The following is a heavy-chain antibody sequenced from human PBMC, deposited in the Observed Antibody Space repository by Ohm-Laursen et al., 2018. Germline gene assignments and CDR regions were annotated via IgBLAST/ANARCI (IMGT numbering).Heavy chain of an antibody. CDR2: IYYSGST. D-gene: IGHD2-2*01. V-gene: IGHV4-59*08. CDR3: ARHVVVVPAARFRWFDP. Sequence: GTLSLTCTVSGGSISSYYWSWIRQPPGKGLEWIGYIYYSGSTNYNPSLKSRVTISVDTSKNQFSLKLSFVTAADTAVYYCARHVVVVPAARFRWFDPWGQGTLVTVSS. J-gene: IGHJ5*02. CDR1: GGSISSYY.